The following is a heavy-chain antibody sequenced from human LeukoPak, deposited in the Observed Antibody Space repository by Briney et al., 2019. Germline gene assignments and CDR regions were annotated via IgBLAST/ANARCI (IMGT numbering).Heavy chain of an antibody. CDR3: AKDREWELRSVLHY. Sequence: GGSLRLSCAASGFTFDDYAMHWVRQAPGKGLEWVSGISWNSGSIGYADSVEGRFTISRDNAKNSLYPQMNSLRAEDTALYYCAKDREWELRSVLHYWGQGTLVTVSS. J-gene: IGHJ4*02. D-gene: IGHD1-26*01. CDR1: GFTFDDYA. CDR2: ISWNSGSI. V-gene: IGHV3-9*01.